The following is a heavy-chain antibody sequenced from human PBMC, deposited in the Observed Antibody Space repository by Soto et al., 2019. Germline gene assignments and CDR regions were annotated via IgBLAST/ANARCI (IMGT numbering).Heavy chain of an antibody. CDR2: LQTDGSHP. D-gene: IGHD3-16*01. CDR3: ARGGDPDY. Sequence: EVQLVESGGGLVQPGGSLRLSCVASGFTFDYYWMHWVRQAPGEGLMWVSRLQTDGSHPAYADCVKGRFTISRDNAKNPLYLQTTKLGAEDAAVYICARGGDPDYWGQGALVNVSS. CDR1: GFTFDYYW. V-gene: IGHV3-74*01. J-gene: IGHJ4*02.